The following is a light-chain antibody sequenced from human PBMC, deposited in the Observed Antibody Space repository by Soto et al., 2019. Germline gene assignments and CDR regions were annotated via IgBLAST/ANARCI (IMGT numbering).Light chain of an antibody. CDR1: QSVSSY. J-gene: IGKJ1*01. Sequence: EIVLTQSPAALSLSPWGRATLSCRASQSVSSYLAWYQQKPGQAPRLLIYDASKRATGIPARFTGSGFGTDYTLTISSLEPEDFAVYYCQQRSTWRTFGQGTKVDI. CDR3: QQRSTWRT. CDR2: DAS. V-gene: IGKV3-11*01.